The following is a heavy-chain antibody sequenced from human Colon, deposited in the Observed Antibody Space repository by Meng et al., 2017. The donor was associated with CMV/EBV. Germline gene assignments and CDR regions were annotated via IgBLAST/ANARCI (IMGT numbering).Heavy chain of an antibody. CDR1: GFIFSHYE. Sequence: GGSLRLSCEGSGFIFSHYEMNWVRQAPGKGLEWIAYIGSEGTTISYAESVKGRFTISRDNAKKSLYLQMNSLRVEDTAVYYCARGGVGVAVPFAPMGAWGQGTLVTVSS. CDR2: IGSEGTTI. J-gene: IGHJ5*02. V-gene: IGHV3-48*03. D-gene: IGHD6-19*01. CDR3: ARGGVGVAVPFAPMGA.